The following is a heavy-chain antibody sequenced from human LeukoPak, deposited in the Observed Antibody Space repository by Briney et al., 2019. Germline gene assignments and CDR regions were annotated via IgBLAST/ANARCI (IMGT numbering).Heavy chain of an antibody. V-gene: IGHV1-2*02. D-gene: IGHD5-12*01. J-gene: IGHJ4*02. CDR2: INPNSDGT. CDR3: ARGLSGYSSYDY. Sequence: ASLRVSCKASGYTFTGYYMHWVRQAPGQGLEWMGWINPNSDGTNYAQKFQGRVTMTRDTSISTAYMELSRLRSDDTAVYYCARGLSGYSSYDYWGQGALVTVSS. CDR1: GYTFTGYY.